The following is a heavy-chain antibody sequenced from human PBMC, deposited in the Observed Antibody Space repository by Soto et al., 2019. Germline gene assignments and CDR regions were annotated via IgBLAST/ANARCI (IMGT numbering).Heavy chain of an antibody. CDR2: ISSSSSYI. J-gene: IGHJ4*02. D-gene: IGHD6-13*01. CDR3: ARGRGAAGPDY. V-gene: IGHV3-21*01. Sequence: GGSLRLSCAASGFTFSSYSMNWVRQAPGKGLEWVSSISSSSSYIYYADSVKDRFTISRDNAKNSLYLQMNSLRAEDTAVYYCARGRGAAGPDYGGQGTLVTVSS. CDR1: GFTFSSYS.